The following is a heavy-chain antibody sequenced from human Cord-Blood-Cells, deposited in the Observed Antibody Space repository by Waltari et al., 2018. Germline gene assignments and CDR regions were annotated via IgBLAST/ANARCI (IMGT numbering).Heavy chain of an antibody. CDR3: ARTELGTGGHFDY. CDR1: GYTFTSYY. J-gene: IGHJ4*02. V-gene: IGHV1-46*01. Sequence: QVQLVQSGAEVKKPGASVKVSCKASGYTFTSYYMHCVRQDPGQGLEWMGIINPSGGSTSYAQKFQGRVTMTRDTSTSTVYMELSSLRSEDTAVYYCARTELGTGGHFDYWGQGTLVTVSS. D-gene: IGHD7-27*01. CDR2: INPSGGST.